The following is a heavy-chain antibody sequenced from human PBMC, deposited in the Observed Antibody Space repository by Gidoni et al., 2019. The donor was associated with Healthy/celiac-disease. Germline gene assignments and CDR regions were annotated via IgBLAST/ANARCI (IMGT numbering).Heavy chain of an antibody. J-gene: IGHJ6*02. CDR1: GFTFDDYA. CDR2: RSGDGGST. Sequence: EMQLVESVGVVVQPGGSLRLSCAASGFTFDDYAMIWVRQAQGKGLEWVSLRSGDGGSTYYADSVRGRFTISRDNSKSSLYLQMNSLRAEDTALYYCAKNGGSSWELPRDYYYGMDVWGQGTTVTVSS. CDR3: AKNGGSSWELPRDYYYGMDV. D-gene: IGHD1-26*01. V-gene: IGHV3-43D*04.